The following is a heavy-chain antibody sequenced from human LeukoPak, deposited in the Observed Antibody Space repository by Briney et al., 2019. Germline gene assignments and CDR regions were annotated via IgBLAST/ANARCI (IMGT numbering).Heavy chain of an antibody. CDR3: AKDLYGDYGQFDY. CDR1: GFTFSSYA. CDR2: ISGSGGST. D-gene: IGHD4-17*01. J-gene: IGHJ4*02. V-gene: IGHV3-23*01. Sequence: GGSLRLSCAASGFTFSSYAMSWVRQAPGKGLEWVSAISGSGGSTYYADSVKGRFTISRDNSKNTLYLQMNSLRAEDTAVHYCAKDLYGDYGQFDYWGQGTLVTVSS.